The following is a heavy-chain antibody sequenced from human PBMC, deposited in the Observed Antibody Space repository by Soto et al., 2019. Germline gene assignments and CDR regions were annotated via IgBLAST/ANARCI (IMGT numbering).Heavy chain of an antibody. J-gene: IGHJ4*02. D-gene: IGHD3-10*01. CDR2: ISYDGSNK. CDR3: ARDHTSMVRGGIQYYFDY. Sequence: QVQLVESGGGVVQPGRSLRLSCAASGFTFSSYAMHWVRQAPGKGLEWVAVISYDGSNKYYADSVKGRFTISRENSKNPLYLQMNSLSAEDTAVYYCARDHTSMVRGGIQYYFDYWGQGTLVTVSS. V-gene: IGHV3-30-3*01. CDR1: GFTFSSYA.